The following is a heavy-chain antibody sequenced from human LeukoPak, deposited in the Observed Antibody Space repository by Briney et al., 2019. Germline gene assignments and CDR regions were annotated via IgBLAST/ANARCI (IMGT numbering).Heavy chain of an antibody. V-gene: IGHV3-30-3*01. Sequence: GGSLRLSCAASGFTFSSYAMHWVRRAPGKGLEWVAVISYDGSNKYYADSVKGRFTISRDNSKNTLYLQMNSLRAEDTAVYYCARDRAVAGRYYFDYWGQGTLVTVSS. J-gene: IGHJ4*02. CDR2: ISYDGSNK. CDR1: GFTFSSYA. D-gene: IGHD6-19*01. CDR3: ARDRAVAGRYYFDY.